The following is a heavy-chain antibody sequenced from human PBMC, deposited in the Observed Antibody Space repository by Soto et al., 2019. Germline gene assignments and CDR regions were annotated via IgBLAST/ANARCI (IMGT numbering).Heavy chain of an antibody. J-gene: IGHJ4*02. CDR2: IYYSGST. V-gene: IGHV4-59*08. CDR1: GHYISRYY. CDR3: ARRYGDCFDY. Sequence: SATLSLTCTVSGHYISRYYCSWIRQPPGKGLEWIGYIYYSGSTNYNPSLKSRVTISVDTSKNQFSLRLSSVTAADTAVYYCARRYGDCFDYWGQETQVTVSS. D-gene: IGHD4-17*01.